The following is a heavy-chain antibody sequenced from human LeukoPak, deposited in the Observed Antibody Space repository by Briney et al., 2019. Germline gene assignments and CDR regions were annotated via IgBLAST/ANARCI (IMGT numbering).Heavy chain of an antibody. D-gene: IGHD6-13*01. CDR1: GFTFSSYA. CDR2: ISYDGSNK. J-gene: IGHJ6*03. V-gene: IGHV3-30*04. Sequence: GGSLRLSCAASGFTFSSYAMHWVRQAPGKGLEWVALISYDGSNKYHADSVKGRFTISRDNAKNSLYLQMNSLRAEDTAVYYCARSVDSSSWFYYYYYYMDVWGKGTTVTISS. CDR3: ARSVDSSSWFYYYYYYMDV.